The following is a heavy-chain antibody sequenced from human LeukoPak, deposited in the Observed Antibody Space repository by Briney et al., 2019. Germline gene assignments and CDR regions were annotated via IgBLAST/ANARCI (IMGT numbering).Heavy chain of an antibody. J-gene: IGHJ4*02. CDR2: ISSSSSYI. D-gene: IGHD3-9*01. CDR1: GFTFSSYS. Sequence: GGSLRLSCAASGFTFSSYSMNWVRQAPGKGLEWVSSISSSSSYIYYADSVKGRFTISRDNAKNSLYLQMNSLRAEDTAVYYCARVQGYYDILTGSDYWGQGTLVTVSS. V-gene: IGHV3-21*01. CDR3: ARVQGYYDILTGSDY.